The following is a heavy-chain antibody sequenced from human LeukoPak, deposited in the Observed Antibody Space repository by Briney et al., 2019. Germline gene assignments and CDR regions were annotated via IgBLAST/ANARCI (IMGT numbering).Heavy chain of an antibody. Sequence: SETLSLTCTVSGGXISSYYWSWIRQPPGKGLEWIGYIYYSGSTNYNPSLKSRVTISVDTSKNQFSLKLSSVTAADTAVYYCAREDTAMALDYWGQGTLVTVSS. J-gene: IGHJ4*02. CDR1: GGXISSYY. CDR3: AREDTAMALDY. CDR2: IYYSGST. D-gene: IGHD5-18*01. V-gene: IGHV4-59*01.